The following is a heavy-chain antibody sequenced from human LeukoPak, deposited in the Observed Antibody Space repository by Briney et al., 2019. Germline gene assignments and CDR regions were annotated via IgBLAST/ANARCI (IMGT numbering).Heavy chain of an antibody. J-gene: IGHJ4*02. CDR1: GFTFDDYA. CDR3: AASSSSVLYYFDY. CDR2: IKQDGSEK. V-gene: IGHV3-7*01. D-gene: IGHD6-6*01. Sequence: GGSLRLSCAASGFTFDDYAMHWVRHAPGKGLEWVANIKQDGSEKYYVDSVKGRFTISRDNAKNSLYLQMNSLRAEDTAVYYCAASSSSVLYYFDYWGQGTLVTVSS.